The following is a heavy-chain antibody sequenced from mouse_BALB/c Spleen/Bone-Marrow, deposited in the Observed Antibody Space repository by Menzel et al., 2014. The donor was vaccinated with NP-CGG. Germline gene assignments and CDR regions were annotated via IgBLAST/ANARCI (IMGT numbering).Heavy chain of an antibody. J-gene: IGHJ3*01. CDR3: ARWGSFAY. V-gene: IGHV1-9*01. Sequence: VQLQQSGAELMKPGASVKISCKATGYTFSSYWIEWVKQRPGHGLEWIGEILPGSGSTNYNVKFKGKATFTADTSSNTAYMQLSSLTSEDSAVYYCARWGSFAYWGQGTLVTVSA. CDR2: ILPGSGST. D-gene: IGHD1-1*01. CDR1: GYTFSSYW.